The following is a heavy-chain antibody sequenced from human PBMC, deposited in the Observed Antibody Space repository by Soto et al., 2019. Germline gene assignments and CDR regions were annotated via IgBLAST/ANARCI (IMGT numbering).Heavy chain of an antibody. CDR1: GYTFTSYG. D-gene: IGHD3-10*01. V-gene: IGHV1-18*01. J-gene: IGHJ4*02. Sequence: ASVKVSCKASGYTFTSYGISWVRQAPGQGLEWMGWISAYNGNTNYAQKLQGRVTMTTDTSTSTAYMELRSLRSDDTAVYYCARGITMVRGVIITKRPYYFDYWGQGTLVTVSS. CDR3: ARGITMVRGVIITKRPYYFDY. CDR2: ISAYNGNT.